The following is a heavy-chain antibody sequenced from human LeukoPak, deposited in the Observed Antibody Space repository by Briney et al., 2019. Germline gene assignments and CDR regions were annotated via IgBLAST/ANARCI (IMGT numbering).Heavy chain of an antibody. CDR1: GYTFTSYY. CDR2: IDPSGDNT. D-gene: IGHD2-21*01. J-gene: IGHJ4*02. Sequence: ASVKVSCKASGYTFTSYYIHWVRQTPGLGLEWMGTIDPSGDNTDYAQRFQGRVTMTRDTSTSTDYMELSSLRSEDTAVYYCATMRTQTIWWSIDYWGQGTLVTVSS. V-gene: IGHV1-46*01. CDR3: ATMRTQTIWWSIDY.